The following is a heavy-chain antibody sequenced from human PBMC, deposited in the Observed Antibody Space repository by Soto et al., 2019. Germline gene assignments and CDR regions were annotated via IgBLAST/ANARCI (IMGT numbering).Heavy chain of an antibody. Sequence: SGPTLVNPTQTLTLTCTFSGFSLSTSGVGVGWIRQPPGKALEWLALIYWNDDKRYSPSLKSRLTITKDTSKNQVVLTMTNMDPVDTATYYCAHRVGYRSGWLYYNSGMVVCGPGTTVTVSS. CDR3: AHRVGYRSGWLYYNSGMVV. J-gene: IGHJ6*02. V-gene: IGHV2-5*01. CDR2: IYWNDDK. CDR1: GFSLSTSGVG. D-gene: IGHD6-19*01.